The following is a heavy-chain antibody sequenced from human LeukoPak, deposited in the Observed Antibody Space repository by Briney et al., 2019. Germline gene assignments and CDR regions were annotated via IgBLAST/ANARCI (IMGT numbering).Heavy chain of an antibody. V-gene: IGHV3-21*01. CDR2: ISSSSSYI. D-gene: IGHD5-18*01. Sequence: ESGGSLRLSCAASGFTFSSYSMNWVRQAPGKGLEWVSSISSSSSYIYYADSVKGRFTISRDNAKNSLYLQMNSLRAEDTAVYYCARGSAMVLRRGRRPYYFDYWGQGTLVTVSS. CDR1: GFTFSSYS. CDR3: ARGSAMVLRRGRRPYYFDY. J-gene: IGHJ4*02.